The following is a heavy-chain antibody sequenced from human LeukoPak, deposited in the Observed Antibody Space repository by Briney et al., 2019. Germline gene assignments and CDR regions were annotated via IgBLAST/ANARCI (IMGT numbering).Heavy chain of an antibody. Sequence: ASVKVSCKASGYTFTSYGISWVRQAPGQGLEWMGWISAYNGNTNYAQKLQGRVTMTTDTSTSTAYMELRSLRSDDTDVYYCAREAAAAGSRIFDYWGQGTLVTVSS. J-gene: IGHJ4*02. D-gene: IGHD6-13*01. V-gene: IGHV1-18*01. CDR3: AREAAAAGSRIFDY. CDR1: GYTFTSYG. CDR2: ISAYNGNT.